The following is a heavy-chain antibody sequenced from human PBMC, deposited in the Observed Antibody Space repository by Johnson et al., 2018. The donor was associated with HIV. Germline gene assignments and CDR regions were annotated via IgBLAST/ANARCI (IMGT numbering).Heavy chain of an antibody. CDR1: GFTFSSYA. CDR3: ARGSWSSGSYGIWYAFDI. D-gene: IGHD1-26*01. Sequence: QVQLVESGGGVVLPGGSLRLSCAASGFTFSSYAMHWVRQAPGKGLEWLAIISYDGSNKYYADSVKGRFTISRDNSKNTLYLQMNSLRAEDTAVYYCARGSWSSGSYGIWYAFDIWGQGTKVTVSS. J-gene: IGHJ3*02. CDR2: ISYDGSNK. V-gene: IGHV3-30*04.